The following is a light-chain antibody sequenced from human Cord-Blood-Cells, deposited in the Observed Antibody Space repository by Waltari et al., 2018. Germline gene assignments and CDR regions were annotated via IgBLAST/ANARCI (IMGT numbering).Light chain of an antibody. CDR1: KSISSY. J-gene: IGKJ1*01. V-gene: IGKV1-39*01. CDR3: QQSYSTPPEWT. Sequence: DIQMTQSPSSLSASVGDRVTITCRESKSISSYLNWYKQKPGKAPKILIYAATSLQSGVPSSVSGSGSGTDFTLTISSLQPEDFATYYCQQSYSTPPEWTFGQGTKVEIK. CDR2: AAT.